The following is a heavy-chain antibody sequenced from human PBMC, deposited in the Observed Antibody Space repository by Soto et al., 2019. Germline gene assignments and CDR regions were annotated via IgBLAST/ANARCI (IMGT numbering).Heavy chain of an antibody. Sequence: QVQLQQWGAGLLKPSETLSLTCAVYGGSFSGYYWSWIRQPPGKGLVWIGRVNHAGSATYSPSLNGRVAISVDTSKNQVSLRLSSVTAADTAIYYCARAFRGRTSTWYDNWGQGTLVTVSS. V-gene: IGHV4-34*01. J-gene: IGHJ5*02. CDR2: VNHAGSA. CDR1: GGSFSGYY. CDR3: ARAFRGRTSTWYDN. D-gene: IGHD1-7*01.